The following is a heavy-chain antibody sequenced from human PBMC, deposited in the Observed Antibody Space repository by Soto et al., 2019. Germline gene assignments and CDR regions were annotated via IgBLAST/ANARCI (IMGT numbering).Heavy chain of an antibody. V-gene: IGHV4-4*07. CDR1: GASITGSSY. J-gene: IGHJ4*02. Sequence: ASETLSLTCTVSGASITGSSYWSWIRQPAGKGLEWIGRFSLSGTTSYNPSPRSRVTMSADVSKNQFSLRLTSVTAADTALYYCARGMTPPGAPAWYYFDSWGQGTLVTVSS. CDR2: FSLSGTT. CDR3: ARGMTPPGAPAWYYFDS. D-gene: IGHD2-8*02.